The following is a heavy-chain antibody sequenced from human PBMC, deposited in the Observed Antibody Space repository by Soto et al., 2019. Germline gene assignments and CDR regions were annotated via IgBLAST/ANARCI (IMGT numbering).Heavy chain of an antibody. D-gene: IGHD3-22*01. CDR2: IYYSGST. Sequence: QVQLQESGPGLVKPSQTLSLTCTVSGGSISSGGYYWSWIRQHPGKGLEWIGYIYYSGSTYYNPSLKSRVTISVDTSKIQFSLKLSSVTAAATAVYYCARWADYDSSGYYPDYWGQGTLVTVSS. CDR3: ARWADYDSSGYYPDY. V-gene: IGHV4-31*03. CDR1: GGSISSGGYY. J-gene: IGHJ4*02.